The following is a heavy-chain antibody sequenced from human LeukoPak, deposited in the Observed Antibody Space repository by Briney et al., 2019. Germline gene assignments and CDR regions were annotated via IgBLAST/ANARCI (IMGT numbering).Heavy chain of an antibody. CDR3: ARYGSSSLRAGYYYYMDV. D-gene: IGHD6-6*01. J-gene: IGHJ6*03. CDR1: GGSISTYY. Sequence: SETLSLTCTVSGGSISTYYWSWIRQPPGKGVEWIGYIYYSGSTNYNPSLKSRVTISVDTSKNQFSLKLSSVTAADTAVYYCARYGSSSLRAGYYYYMDVWGKGTTVTVSS. V-gene: IGHV4-59*01. CDR2: IYYSGST.